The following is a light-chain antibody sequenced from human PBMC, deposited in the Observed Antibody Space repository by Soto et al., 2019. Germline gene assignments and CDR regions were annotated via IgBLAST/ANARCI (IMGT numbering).Light chain of an antibody. Sequence: QSVLTQPASVSGSPGQSITISCTGTSSDVGGYNYVSWYQQHPGKAPKLMIYDVSNRPSGVSDRFSGSKSGNTASLTISGLQAEDEADYYCSSYTSRSTYVLGTGTKVPS. V-gene: IGLV2-14*01. CDR2: DVS. CDR3: SSYTSRSTYV. J-gene: IGLJ1*01. CDR1: SSDVGGYNY.